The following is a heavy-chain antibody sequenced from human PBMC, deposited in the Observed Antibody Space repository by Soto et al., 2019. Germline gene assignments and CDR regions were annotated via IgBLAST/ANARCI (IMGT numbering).Heavy chain of an antibody. J-gene: IGHJ6*02. Sequence: SVKVSCKASGGTFSSYAISWVRQAPGQGLEWMGGIIPIFGTANYAQKFQGRVTITADKSTSTAYMELSSLRSEDTAVYYCASAYCGGDCYFNYYYYGMDVWGQGTTVTVSS. CDR2: IIPIFGTA. D-gene: IGHD2-21*02. CDR1: GGTFSSYA. CDR3: ASAYCGGDCYFNYYYYGMDV. V-gene: IGHV1-69*06.